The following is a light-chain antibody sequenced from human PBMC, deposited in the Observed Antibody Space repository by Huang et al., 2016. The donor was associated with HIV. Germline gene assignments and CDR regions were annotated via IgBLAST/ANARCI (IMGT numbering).Light chain of an antibody. V-gene: IGKV3-11*01. CDR2: DSS. CDR1: QSITNY. J-gene: IGKJ4*01. Sequence: EIVLTQSPATLSLSPGERATLSCRASQSITNYLAWYQHKPGQAHRLLIYDSSTRATGIPGRFSGSGSGTDFTLTISSLEPEEFAVYYCQQRRNWLTFGGGTKVEIK. CDR3: QQRRNWLT.